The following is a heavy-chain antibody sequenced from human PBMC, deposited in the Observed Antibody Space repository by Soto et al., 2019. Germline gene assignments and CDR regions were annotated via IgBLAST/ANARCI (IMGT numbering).Heavy chain of an antibody. CDR2: IKSKADGGTT. J-gene: IGHJ4*02. D-gene: IGHD3-10*01. V-gene: IGHV3-15*07. Sequence: GGSLRLSCAASGFIFSNAWINWVRQAPGKGLEWVGRIKSKADGGTTDFAAPVKGRFAISRDDSKNMMYMEMSSLRTEDTAVYYCAKFISWRVSPDSCFDSWGLGTLVTVSS. CDR1: GFIFSNAW. CDR3: AKFISWRVSPDSCFDS.